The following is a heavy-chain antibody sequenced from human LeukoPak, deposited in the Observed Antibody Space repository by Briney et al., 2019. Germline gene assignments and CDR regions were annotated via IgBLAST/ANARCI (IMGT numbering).Heavy chain of an antibody. CDR2: IIHTEST. D-gene: IGHD2/OR15-2a*01. Sequence: PSETLSRTCCVYTGSFSGYYWSWIRHPPGQGLEWIGEIIHTESTNYNPSLSSRVMISVNTSKNQIFEIWSLVTAAAAVVYYAGRRAGNFYRTPHDYWGLGTLVTVSS. CDR3: GRRAGNFYRTPHDY. V-gene: IGHV4-34*12. J-gene: IGHJ4*02. CDR1: TGSFSGYY.